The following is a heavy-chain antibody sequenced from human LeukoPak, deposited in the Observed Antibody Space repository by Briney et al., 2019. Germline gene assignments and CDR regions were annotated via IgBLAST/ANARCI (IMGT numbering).Heavy chain of an antibody. Sequence: ASVKVSCKASGYTFTGYYMHWVRQAPGQGLEWMGWINPNSGGTNYAQKFQGWVTMTRDTSISTAYMELSSLRSEDTAVYYCATSISKQDAPGYAFDIWGQGTMVTVSS. J-gene: IGHJ3*02. CDR1: GYTFTGYY. D-gene: IGHD2/OR15-2a*01. CDR3: ATSISKQDAPGYAFDI. CDR2: INPNSGGT. V-gene: IGHV1-2*04.